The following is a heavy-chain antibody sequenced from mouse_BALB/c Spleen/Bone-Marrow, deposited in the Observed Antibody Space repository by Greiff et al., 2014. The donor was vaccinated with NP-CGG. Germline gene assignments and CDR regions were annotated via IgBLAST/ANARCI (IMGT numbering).Heavy chain of an antibody. D-gene: IGHD2-4*01. V-gene: IGHV1-52*01. CDR1: GYTFASYW. J-gene: IGHJ4*01. Sequence: QVQLQQSGAELVRPGASVKLSCKASGYTFASYWMNWVKQRPEQGLEWIGRIDPYDSETHYNQKFKDKAILTVDKSSSTAYMQLSSLTSEDSAVYYCARRRGTMITTRGAMDYWGQGTSVTVSS. CDR3: ARRRGTMITTRGAMDY. CDR2: IDPYDSET.